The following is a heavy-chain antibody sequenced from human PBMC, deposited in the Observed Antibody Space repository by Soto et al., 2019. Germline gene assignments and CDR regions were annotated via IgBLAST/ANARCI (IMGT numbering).Heavy chain of an antibody. D-gene: IGHD2-15*01. J-gene: IGHJ6*03. CDR3: ARSIVVEAYYMDV. Sequence: VSLRLSCAASGFTFSSYSMNWVRQAPGKGLEWVSSISSSSSYIYYADSVKGRFTISRDNAKNSLYLQMNSLRAEDTAVYYCARSIVVEAYYMDVWGKGTTVTVSS. CDR2: ISSSSSYI. V-gene: IGHV3-21*01. CDR1: GFTFSSYS.